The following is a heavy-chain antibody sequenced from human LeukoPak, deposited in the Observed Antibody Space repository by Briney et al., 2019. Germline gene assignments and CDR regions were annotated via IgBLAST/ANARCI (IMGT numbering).Heavy chain of an antibody. CDR2: INHSGST. Sequence: PSETLSLTCAVYGGSSSGYYWSWIRQPPGKGLEWIGEINHSGSTNYNPSLKSRVTISVDTSKNQFSLKLSSVTAADTAVYYCAMSSGWYGDAFDIWGQGTMVTVSS. D-gene: IGHD6-19*01. CDR1: GGSSSGYY. CDR3: AMSSGWYGDAFDI. J-gene: IGHJ3*02. V-gene: IGHV4-34*01.